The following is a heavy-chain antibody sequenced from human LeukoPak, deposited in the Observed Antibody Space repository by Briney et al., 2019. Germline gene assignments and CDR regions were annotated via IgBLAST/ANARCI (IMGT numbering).Heavy chain of an antibody. CDR1: GGSISSYY. Sequence: RASETLSLTCTVSGGSISSYYWSWIRQPPGKGLEWIGYIYYSGSTNYNPSLKSRVTISVDTSKNQFSLKLSSVTAADTAVYYCARDHPPDYYDSSGYYGMDVWGQGTTVTVSS. V-gene: IGHV4-59*01. J-gene: IGHJ6*02. CDR3: ARDHPPDYYDSSGYYGMDV. D-gene: IGHD3-22*01. CDR2: IYYSGST.